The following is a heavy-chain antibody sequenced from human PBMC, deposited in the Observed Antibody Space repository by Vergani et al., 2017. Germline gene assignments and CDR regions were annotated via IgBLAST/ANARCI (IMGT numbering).Heavy chain of an antibody. J-gene: IGHJ4*02. Sequence: EVHLVESGGDLVEPGRSLRLSCAASGFIFDDYAMHWVRQVPGKGLEWVSGISWNSKSEAYADSVKGRFAISRDNAKNSLYLQMNSLRPEDTDQYYCAKDHGGYCTNGNCLFGSWGQGTPVTVSS. CDR1: GFIFDDYA. D-gene: IGHD2-8*01. CDR2: ISWNSKSE. V-gene: IGHV3-9*01. CDR3: AKDHGGYCTNGNCLFGS.